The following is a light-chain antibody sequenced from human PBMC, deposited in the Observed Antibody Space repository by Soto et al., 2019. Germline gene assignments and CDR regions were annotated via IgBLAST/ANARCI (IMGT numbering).Light chain of an antibody. J-gene: IGKJ4*01. CDR3: QQYNSYSLLT. V-gene: IGKV1-5*03. CDR1: QSISSW. Sequence: DIQMTQSPSTLSAFVGDRVTITCRASQSISSWLAWYQQKPGKAPKLLIYKTSSLESGVPSRFSGSGSGTEFTLTISCLQPDDFATYYCQQYNSYSLLTFGGGTKVEIK. CDR2: KTS.